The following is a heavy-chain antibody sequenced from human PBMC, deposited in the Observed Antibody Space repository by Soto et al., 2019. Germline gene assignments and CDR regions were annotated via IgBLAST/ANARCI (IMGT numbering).Heavy chain of an antibody. CDR3: ARDGTYYDFWSGYYSNYYMDV. D-gene: IGHD3-3*01. CDR1: GFTFSSYW. CDR2: IKQDGSEK. Sequence: GGSLRLSCAASGFTFSSYWMSWVRQAPGKGLEWVANIKQDGSEKYYVDSVKGRFTISRDNAKNSLYLQMNSLRAEDTAVYYCARDGTYYDFWSGYYSNYYMDVWGKGTTVTVSS. V-gene: IGHV3-7*01. J-gene: IGHJ6*03.